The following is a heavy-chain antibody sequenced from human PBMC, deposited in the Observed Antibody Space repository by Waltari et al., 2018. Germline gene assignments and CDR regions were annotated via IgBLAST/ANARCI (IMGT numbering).Heavy chain of an antibody. J-gene: IGHJ4*02. D-gene: IGHD1-26*01. CDR3: ARDRVVGATDWGY. Sequence: QVQLVQSESGLKTPGASVKIACKASGYTFTNFAIDWLREAPGQGLEWMGWISTATGNPTYARDFTGRFDFSLDTSVSTAYLQISSLKTEDTAVYFCARDRVVGATDWGYWGQGTLVTVSS. CDR2: ISTATGNP. CDR1: GYTFTNFA. V-gene: IGHV7-4-1*02.